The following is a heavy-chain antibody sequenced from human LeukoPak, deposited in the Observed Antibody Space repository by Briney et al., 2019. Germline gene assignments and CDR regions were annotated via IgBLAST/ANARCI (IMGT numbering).Heavy chain of an antibody. V-gene: IGHV4-4*02. CDR1: GGSISRGHW. J-gene: IGHJ3*02. D-gene: IGHD6-19*01. Sequence: SETLSLTCAVSGGSISRGHWWSWVRQPPMKGLEWTGEIYQSGSTNYNPSLNSRVTISIDKSKNQFSLKLTSVTAADTAVYYCARGISPGSGWFFNIWGQGTVVSVSS. CDR2: IYQSGST. CDR3: ARGISPGSGWFFNI.